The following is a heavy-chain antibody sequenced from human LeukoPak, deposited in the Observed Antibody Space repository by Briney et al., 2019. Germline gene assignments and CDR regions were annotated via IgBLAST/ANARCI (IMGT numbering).Heavy chain of an antibody. CDR3: ARVYSSSFHYYYYYMDV. V-gene: IGHV1-69*05. J-gene: IGHJ6*03. CDR2: IIPLFGTT. Sequence: ASVKVSCKASGGTFDNYGISWVRQAPGQGLEWMGGIIPLFGTTNYAQKFQGRVTITTDESTSTAYMELSSLRSEDTAVYYCARVYSSSFHYYYYYMDVWGKGTTVTVSS. D-gene: IGHD6-6*01. CDR1: GGTFDNYG.